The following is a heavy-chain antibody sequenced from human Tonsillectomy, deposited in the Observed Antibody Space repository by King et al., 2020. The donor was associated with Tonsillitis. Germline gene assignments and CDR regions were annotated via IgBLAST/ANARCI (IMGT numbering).Heavy chain of an antibody. CDR3: AIGGNSDFDY. D-gene: IGHD4-23*01. V-gene: IGHV3-23*01. CDR2: ISSRGDYI. J-gene: IGHJ4*02. CDR1: GFTFSSSA. Sequence: VQLLESGGGLVQPGGSLRLSCAASGFTFSSSAVSCVRQAPGMGLEWVSTISSRGDYIYYADSVKGRFTISRDNSKNTVYVQMNSLRADDTAVYYCAIGGNSDFDYWGQGTLVTVSS.